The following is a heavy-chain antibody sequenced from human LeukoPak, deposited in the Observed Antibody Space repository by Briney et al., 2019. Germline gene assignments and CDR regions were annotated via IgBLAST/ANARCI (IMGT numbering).Heavy chain of an antibody. V-gene: IGHV3-48*03. CDR3: ARDSQAYCSGGSCSMFDY. D-gene: IGHD2-15*01. J-gene: IGHJ4*02. Sequence: TGGSLRLSCAASGFTFSSYEMNWVRQAPGKGLEWVSYISSSGSTIYYADSVKGRFTISRHNAKNSLYLHMNSLRAEDTAVYYCARDSQAYCSGGSCSMFDYWGQGSLVTVSS. CDR2: ISSSGSTI. CDR1: GFTFSSYE.